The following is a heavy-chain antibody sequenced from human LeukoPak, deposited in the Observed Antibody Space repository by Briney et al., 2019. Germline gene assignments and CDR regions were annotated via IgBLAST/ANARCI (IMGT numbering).Heavy chain of an antibody. CDR1: GYTFTSYG. CDR2: ISAYNGNT. J-gene: IGHJ4*02. CDR3: AREGRDYYDSSE. Sequence: ASMEVSCKASGYTFTSYGISWVRQAPGQGLKWMGWISAYNGNTNYAQKLQGRVTMTTDTSTSTAYMELRSLRSDDTAVYYCAREGRDYYDSSEWGQGTLVTASS. D-gene: IGHD3-22*01. V-gene: IGHV1-18*01.